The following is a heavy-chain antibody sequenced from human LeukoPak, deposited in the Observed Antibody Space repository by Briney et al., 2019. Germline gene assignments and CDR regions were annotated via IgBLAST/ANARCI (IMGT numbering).Heavy chain of an antibody. CDR2: ISPDGTTT. Sequence: GGSLRLSCAAPGFTFSDFWMHWVRQAPGKRPAWVSRISPDGTTTNYADSVKGRFTISRDNAKNTLYLQISSVRAEDTAAYYCARDMWGTFDYWGQGTLVTVSS. CDR3: ARDMWGTFDY. D-gene: IGHD7-27*01. CDR1: GFTFSDFW. V-gene: IGHV3-74*01. J-gene: IGHJ4*02.